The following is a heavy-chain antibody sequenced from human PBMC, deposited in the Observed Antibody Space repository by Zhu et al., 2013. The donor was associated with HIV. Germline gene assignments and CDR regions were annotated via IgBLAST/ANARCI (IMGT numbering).Heavy chain of an antibody. CDR2: ISVYNGKR. D-gene: IGHD1-26*01. CDR1: GFIFTSVG. V-gene: IGHV1-18*04. CDR3: ARREKASDNSGLFDY. J-gene: IGHJ4*02. Sequence: QLVQSGLEVRKPGASVKISCKATGFIFTSVGYSWVRQAPGKGFEWMGWISVYNGKRKYAQRFQGRITISANKETSTDFLDLRSLTSGDTAIYYCARREKASDNSGLFDYWGQGTLVTVSS.